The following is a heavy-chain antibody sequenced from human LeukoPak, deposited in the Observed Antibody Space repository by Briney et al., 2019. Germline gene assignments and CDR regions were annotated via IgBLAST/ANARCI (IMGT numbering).Heavy chain of an antibody. Sequence: PSETLSLTCAVYGGSFSGYYWSWIRQPPGKGLEWIGEINHSGSTNYNPSLKSRVTISVDTSKNQFSLKLSSVTAADTAVYYCARDNWNDPSDYYYYYMDIWGKGTTVTVSS. CDR1: GGSFSGYY. J-gene: IGHJ6*03. CDR2: INHSGST. V-gene: IGHV4-34*01. D-gene: IGHD1-1*01. CDR3: ARDNWNDPSDYYYYYMDI.